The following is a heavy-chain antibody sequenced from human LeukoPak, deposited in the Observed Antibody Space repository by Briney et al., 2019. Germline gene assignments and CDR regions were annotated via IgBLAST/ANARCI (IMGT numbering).Heavy chain of an antibody. Sequence: GGSLRLSCAASGFTFSSYGMHWVRQAPGKGLEWVAFIRYDGSNKYYADSVKGRFTISRDNSKNTLYLQMNSLRAEDTAVYYCAKDYPPYSSSWEGIYWGQGTLVTVSS. CDR3: AKDYPPYSSSWEGIY. J-gene: IGHJ4*02. V-gene: IGHV3-30*02. CDR2: IRYDGSNK. CDR1: GFTFSSYG. D-gene: IGHD6-13*01.